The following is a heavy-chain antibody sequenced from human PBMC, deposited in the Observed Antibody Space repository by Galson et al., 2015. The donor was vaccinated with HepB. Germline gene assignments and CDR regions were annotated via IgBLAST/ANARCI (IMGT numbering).Heavy chain of an antibody. J-gene: IGHJ6*02. CDR1: GFTVSSNY. D-gene: IGHD3-9*01. Sequence: SLRLSCAASGFTVSSNYMSWVRQAPGKGLEWVSVIYSGGSTYYADSVKGRFTISRDNSKNTLYLQMNSPRAEDTAVYYCARDQSSAAKNDILTGYYLFHYYYGMDVWGQGTTVTVSS. CDR2: IYSGGST. V-gene: IGHV3-66*02. CDR3: ARDQSSAAKNDILTGYYLFHYYYGMDV.